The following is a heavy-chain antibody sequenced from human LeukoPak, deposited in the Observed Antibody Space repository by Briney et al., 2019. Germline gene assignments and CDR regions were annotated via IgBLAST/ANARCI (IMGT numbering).Heavy chain of an antibody. J-gene: IGHJ4*02. CDR3: ATGPLDWQPYYLAY. D-gene: IGHD3-9*01. V-gene: IGHV1-18*01. Sequence: ASVKVSCKASGYKFTSYGISWVRQAPGQGLEWMGWISTYNGHTNYAQKFQGRVTMTTETSMSTAYMDLRSLRSDDTAVYYCATGPLDWQPYYLAYWGQGTLVTVSS. CDR2: ISTYNGHT. CDR1: GYKFTSYG.